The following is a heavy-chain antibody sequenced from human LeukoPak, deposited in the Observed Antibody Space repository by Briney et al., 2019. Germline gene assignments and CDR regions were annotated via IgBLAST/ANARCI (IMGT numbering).Heavy chain of an antibody. V-gene: IGHV3-23*01. J-gene: IGHJ6*02. CDR3: ANPEWLLPSYYYYGLDV. CDR2: LRGSGVRT. D-gene: IGHD3-3*01. CDR1: GFTFSSYA. Sequence: PGGSLRLSCAASGFTFSSYAMSWVRQAPGKGLEWLSSLRGSGVRTYYADAVKGRFTISRDNSKNTLYLQMDSLRVEDTAVYYCANPEWLLPSYYYYGLDVWGQGTTVTVSS.